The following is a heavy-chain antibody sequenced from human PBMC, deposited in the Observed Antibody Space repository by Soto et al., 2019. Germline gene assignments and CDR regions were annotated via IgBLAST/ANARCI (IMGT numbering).Heavy chain of an antibody. CDR3: ARGHPAQRFDY. Sequence: SATLSLTCTVSGGSISSSSYYWGWIRQPPGKGLEWIGSIYYSGSTYYNPSLKSRVTISVDTSKNQFSLKLSSVTAADTAVYYCARGHPAQRFDYWGQGTLVTVSS. V-gene: IGHV4-39*01. CDR1: GGSISSSSYY. J-gene: IGHJ4*02. CDR2: IYYSGST. D-gene: IGHD6-25*01.